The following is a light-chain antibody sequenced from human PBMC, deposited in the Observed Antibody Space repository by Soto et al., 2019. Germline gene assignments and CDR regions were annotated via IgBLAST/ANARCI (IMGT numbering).Light chain of an antibody. CDR2: EAS. Sequence: IVLTQSPATLSLSPGESATLSCRASQSVSSSLAWYQQKPGQAPSLLIYEASNRVTGIPARFSGSGSGTDCTLTISSLEPEDFAVYYCQQRSNWPRTFGGGTKGEIK. J-gene: IGKJ4*01. CDR1: QSVSSS. V-gene: IGKV3-11*01. CDR3: QQRSNWPRT.